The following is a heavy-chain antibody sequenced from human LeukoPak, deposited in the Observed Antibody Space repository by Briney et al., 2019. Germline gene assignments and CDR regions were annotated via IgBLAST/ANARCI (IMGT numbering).Heavy chain of an antibody. CDR2: TYYSGNT. V-gene: IGHV4-61*05. CDR3: AKGGPEASAGLSWFDP. CDR1: GGSISSSSYY. J-gene: IGHJ5*02. Sequence: SETLSLTCTVSGGSISSSSYYWGWIRQPPGKGLEWVGYTYYSGNTKYNPSLKSRVTISVDTSKNQFSLKLNSVTAADTAVYYCAKGGPEASAGLSWFDPWGQGTLVTVSS. D-gene: IGHD1-14*01.